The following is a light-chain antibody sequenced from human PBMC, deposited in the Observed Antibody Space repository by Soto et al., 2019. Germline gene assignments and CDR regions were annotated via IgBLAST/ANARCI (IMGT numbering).Light chain of an antibody. CDR1: STDVGAYNY. J-gene: IGLJ3*02. CDR3: GSHAGNSNLV. Sequence: SALTQPPSASGSPGQSVTISCTGTSTDVGAYNYVSWYQQHPGKAPKLVIYEVTKRPSGVPDRFSGSKSGNTASLTVSGLQAEDEADYYCGSHAGNSNLVFGGGTQLTVL. V-gene: IGLV2-8*01. CDR2: EVT.